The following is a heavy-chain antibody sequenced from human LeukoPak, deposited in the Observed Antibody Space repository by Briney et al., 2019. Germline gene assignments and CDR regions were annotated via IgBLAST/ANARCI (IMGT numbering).Heavy chain of an antibody. D-gene: IGHD2-2*01. CDR2: INHSGST. J-gene: IGHJ4*02. V-gene: IGHV4-34*01. CDR3: ASVYCSSTSCYRALGY. CDR1: GGSFSGYY. Sequence: SETLSLTCAVYGGSFSGYYWSWIRQPPGKGLEWIGEINHSGSTNYNPSLKSRVTISVDTSKSQFSLKLSSVTAADTAVYYCASVYCSSTSCYRALGYWGQGTLVTVSS.